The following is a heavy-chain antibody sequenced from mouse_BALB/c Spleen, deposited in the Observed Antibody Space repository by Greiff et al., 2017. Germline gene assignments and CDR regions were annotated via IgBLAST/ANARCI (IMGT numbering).Heavy chain of an antibody. CDR1: GYAFTNYL. CDR2: INPGSGGT. CDR3: ARSHGGSSTWFAY. J-gene: IGHJ3*01. Sequence: QVQLKESGAELVRPGTSVKVSCKASGYAFTNYLIEWVKQRPGQGLEWIGVINPGSGGTNYNEKFKGKATLTADKSSSTVYMQLSSLTSDDSAVYFCARSHGGSSTWFAYWGQGTLVTVSA. D-gene: IGHD1-1*01. V-gene: IGHV1-54*01.